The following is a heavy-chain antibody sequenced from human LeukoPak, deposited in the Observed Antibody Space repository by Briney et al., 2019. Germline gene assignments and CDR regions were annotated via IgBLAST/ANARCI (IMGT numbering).Heavy chain of an antibody. Sequence: KSSETLSLTCAVYGGSFSGYYWSWIRQPPGKGLEWIGEINHSGSTNYNPSLKSRVTISVDTSKNQFSLKLSSVTAADTAVYYCARCGSSYSHDYWGQGTLVTVSS. J-gene: IGHJ4*02. CDR2: INHSGST. D-gene: IGHD2-21*01. V-gene: IGHV4-34*01. CDR1: GGSFSGYY. CDR3: ARCGSSYSHDY.